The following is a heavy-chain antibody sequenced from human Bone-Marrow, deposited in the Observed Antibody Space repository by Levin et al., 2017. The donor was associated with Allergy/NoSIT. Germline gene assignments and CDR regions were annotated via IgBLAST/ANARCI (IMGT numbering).Heavy chain of an antibody. CDR1: GFTFSSYA. V-gene: IGHV3-23*01. D-gene: IGHD6-13*01. CDR3: VKSRGSGSWYYFDY. J-gene: IGHJ4*02. CDR2: ISGSGGST. Sequence: GGSLRLSCAASGFTFSSYAMSWVRQAPGKGLEWVSAISGSGGSTYYADSVKGRFTISRDNSKNTLYLQMNSLRAEDTAVDYCVKSRGSGSWYYFDYWGQGTLVTVSS.